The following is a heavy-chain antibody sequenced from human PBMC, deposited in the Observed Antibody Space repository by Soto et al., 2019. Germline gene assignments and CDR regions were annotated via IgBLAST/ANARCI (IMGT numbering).Heavy chain of an antibody. D-gene: IGHD6-19*01. CDR3: ARHLAVATDRSIDY. CDR2: IYYSGRT. J-gene: IGHJ4*02. CDR1: GDSIISSSSY. Sequence: SETLSLTCTVSGDSIISSSSYWSWIRQPPGKGLEWIGNIYYSGRTYYNPSLKSRVTISVDTSKNQFSLKLSSVTAADTAVYFCARHLAVATDRSIDYWGQGTLVTSPQ. V-gene: IGHV4-39*01.